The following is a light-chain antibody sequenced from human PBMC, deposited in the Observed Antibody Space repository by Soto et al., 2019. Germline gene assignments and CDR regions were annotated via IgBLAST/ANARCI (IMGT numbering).Light chain of an antibody. CDR2: NTS. Sequence: EVVLTQSPVTLSLSPGERATLSCRASQSFRGLLAWYQQKPGQAPRLLIYNTSSRATGIPDRFSGSGSGTDFTLSISRLEPEDFAVYYCQHYGGSFIFGPGTKVDFK. CDR3: QHYGGSFI. J-gene: IGKJ3*01. V-gene: IGKV3-20*01. CDR1: QSFRGL.